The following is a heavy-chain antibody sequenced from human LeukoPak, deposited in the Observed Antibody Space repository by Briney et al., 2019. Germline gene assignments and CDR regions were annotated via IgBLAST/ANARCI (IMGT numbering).Heavy chain of an antibody. Sequence: GASVKVSWKPSGYTFTNYNLAWVRQAPGEGLEWMGWISPYNGDTNYAPKFQGRVTLTTDTSTSTGYMELRNLRSDDTAVYYCAREAADHLDYWGQGTLVTVSS. CDR2: ISPYNGDT. J-gene: IGHJ4*02. CDR3: AREAADHLDY. V-gene: IGHV1-18*01. CDR1: GYTFTNYN.